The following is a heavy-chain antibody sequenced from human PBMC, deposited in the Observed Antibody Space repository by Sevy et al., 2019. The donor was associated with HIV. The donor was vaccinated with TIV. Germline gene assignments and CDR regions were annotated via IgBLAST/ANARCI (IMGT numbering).Heavy chain of an antibody. CDR3: AGARYDSSGSFDAFDI. CDR1: GFTFYSYA. Sequence: GGSLRLSCAASGFTFYSYAMNWVRQAPGKGLEWVSTIFRSGETTYYADSVKARFTISRDNSKNTLYLQMNSLRTEDTALYYCAGARYDSSGSFDAFDIWGQGTMVTVSS. D-gene: IGHD3-22*01. CDR2: IFRSGETT. V-gene: IGHV3-23*01. J-gene: IGHJ3*02.